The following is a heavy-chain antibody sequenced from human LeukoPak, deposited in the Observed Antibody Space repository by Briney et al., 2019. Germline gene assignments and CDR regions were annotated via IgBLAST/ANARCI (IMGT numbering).Heavy chain of an antibody. CDR3: AKDTPLTAYTSGWSNNCFDY. Sequence: GGSLRLSCAASGFSFRDHAMTWVRQAPGKGLEWVSTVSGGAEATYYADSVKGRFAISRDNSKSALYLQMNSLRAEDTAIYYCAKDTPLTAYTSGWSNNCFDYWGQGTLVTVSS. J-gene: IGHJ4*02. CDR2: VSGGAEAT. D-gene: IGHD6-19*01. CDR1: GFSFRDHA. V-gene: IGHV3-23*01.